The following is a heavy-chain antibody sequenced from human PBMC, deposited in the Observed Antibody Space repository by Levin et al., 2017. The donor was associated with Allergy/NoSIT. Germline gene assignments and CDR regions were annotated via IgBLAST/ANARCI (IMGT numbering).Heavy chain of an antibody. V-gene: IGHV4-59*01. CDR2: IFHSGTT. D-gene: IGHD1-26*01. Sequence: SETLSLTCLVSGGSITGYYWSWIRQPPGKGLQWIGYIFHSGTTNYNSTLRSRVTISVDTTKNQFSLHLRSVTTSDTAVYYFARGVGSLGHWGQGTLVTVSS. CDR3: ARGVGSLGH. J-gene: IGHJ4*02. CDR1: GGSITGYY.